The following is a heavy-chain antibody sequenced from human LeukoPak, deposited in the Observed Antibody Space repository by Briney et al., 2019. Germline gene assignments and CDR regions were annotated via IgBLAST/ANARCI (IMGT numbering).Heavy chain of an antibody. CDR1: GVSITTGSYY. Sequence: PSETLSLTCNVSGVSITTGSYYRTWIRQHPGKGLEWIGFIYYSGRTDYSPSLKSRAAISLDTSKNQFSLKLNSVTAADTAVYYCARRRRDGYNFYFDFWGQGSLVAVSS. CDR2: IYYSGRT. D-gene: IGHD5-24*01. J-gene: IGHJ4*02. V-gene: IGHV4-31*03. CDR3: ARRRRDGYNFYFDF.